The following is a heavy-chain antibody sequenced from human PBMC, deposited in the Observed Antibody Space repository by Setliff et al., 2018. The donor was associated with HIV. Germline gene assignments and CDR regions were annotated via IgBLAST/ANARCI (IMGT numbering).Heavy chain of an antibody. CDR2: IYYSGST. V-gene: IGHV4-39*07. CDR1: GGTISSSDYY. J-gene: IGHJ6*02. Sequence: SETLSLTCTVSGGTISSSDYYWGWIRQPPGKGLEWIGSIYYSGSTYYNPSLKSRITISVDTSKNQFSLTLNSVTAADTAVYYCARDEGVVAATETYYYNGLDVWGQGTTVTVSS. CDR3: ARDEGVVAATETYYYNGLDV. D-gene: IGHD2-15*01.